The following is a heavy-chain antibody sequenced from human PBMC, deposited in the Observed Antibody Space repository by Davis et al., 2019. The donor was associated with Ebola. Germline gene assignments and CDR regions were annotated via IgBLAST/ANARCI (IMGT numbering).Heavy chain of an antibody. CDR3: ARVEPYSGYDFFAFDY. CDR1: GFTFSSYA. CDR2: ISYDGSNK. D-gene: IGHD5-12*01. V-gene: IGHV3-30*14. J-gene: IGHJ4*02. Sequence: GESLKISCAASGFTFSSYAMHWVRQAPGKGLEWVAVISYDGSNKYYADSVKGRFTISRDNSKSTLYLQMNSLSAEDTGVYYCARVEPYSGYDFFAFDYWGQGTLVTVSS.